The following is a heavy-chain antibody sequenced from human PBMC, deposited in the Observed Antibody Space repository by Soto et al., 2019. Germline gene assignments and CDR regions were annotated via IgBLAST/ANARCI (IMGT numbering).Heavy chain of an antibody. CDR3: ARKMTGSPFDY. D-gene: IGHD1-26*01. CDR2: IYHSGVT. Sequence: KPSETLSLTCAVSGASISSDNWCSCVRQPPGKGLEWIGEIYHSGVTNYNASLESRVAISVDKSKNQFSLKLSSVTAADTAVYFCARKMTGSPFDYWGQGTLVTVSS. CDR1: GASISSDNW. J-gene: IGHJ4*02. V-gene: IGHV4-4*02.